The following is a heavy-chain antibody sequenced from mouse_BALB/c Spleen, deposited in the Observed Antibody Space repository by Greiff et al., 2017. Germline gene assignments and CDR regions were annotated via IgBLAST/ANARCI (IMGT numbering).Heavy chain of an antibody. D-gene: IGHD3-2*01. Sequence: VKLQESGPGLVAPSQSLSITCTVSGFSLTSYGVPWVRQPPGKGLEWLGVIWAGGSTNYNSALMSRLSISKDNSKSQVFLKMNSLQTDDTAMYYCARVLDSSGWFAYWGQGTLVTVSA. CDR2: IWAGGST. CDR1: GFSLTSYG. J-gene: IGHJ3*01. V-gene: IGHV2-9*02. CDR3: ARVLDSSGWFAY.